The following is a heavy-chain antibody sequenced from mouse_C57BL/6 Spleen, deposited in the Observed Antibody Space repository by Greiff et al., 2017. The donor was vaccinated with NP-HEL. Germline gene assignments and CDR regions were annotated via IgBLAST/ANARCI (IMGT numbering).Heavy chain of an antibody. J-gene: IGHJ1*03. D-gene: IGHD4-1*01. V-gene: IGHV5-2*01. Sequence: EVQLVESGGGLVQPGESLKLSCESNEYEFPSHDMSWVRKTPEKRLELVAAINSDGGSTYYPDNMERRGIMSRDNTKKTLYLQMSSLRSEDTALYYCARQGTAGGYFDVWGTGTTVTVSS. CDR1: EYEFPSHD. CDR3: ARQGTAGGYFDV. CDR2: INSDGGST.